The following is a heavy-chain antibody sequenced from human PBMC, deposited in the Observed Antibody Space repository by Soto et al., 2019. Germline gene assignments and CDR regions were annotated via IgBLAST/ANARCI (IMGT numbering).Heavy chain of an antibody. CDR3: ARLATKEQLWTLYYYYYGMDV. CDR2: IDPSDSYT. Sequence: LGESLKISCKGSGYSFTSYWISWVRQMPGKGLEWMGRIDPSDSYTNYSPSFQGHVTISADKSISTAYLQWSSLKASDTAMYYCARLATKEQLWTLYYYYYGMDVRGQGTTVTVSS. CDR1: GYSFTSYW. J-gene: IGHJ6*02. D-gene: IGHD5-18*01. V-gene: IGHV5-10-1*01.